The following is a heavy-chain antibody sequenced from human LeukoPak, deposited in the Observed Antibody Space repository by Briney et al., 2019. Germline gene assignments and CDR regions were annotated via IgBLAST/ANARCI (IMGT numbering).Heavy chain of an antibody. Sequence: GGSLRLSCAASGFIFEDYTMHWVRQVPGKTLEWVSLVNWHGTTNYADSLKGRFTISRDNSKNSLYLQMDSLRTEDTAFYYCAKDLTYESSGSVIDNWGLGTLVTVSS. J-gene: IGHJ4*02. CDR2: VNWHGTT. CDR3: AKDLTYESSGSVIDN. CDR1: GFIFEDYT. D-gene: IGHD3-22*01. V-gene: IGHV3-43*01.